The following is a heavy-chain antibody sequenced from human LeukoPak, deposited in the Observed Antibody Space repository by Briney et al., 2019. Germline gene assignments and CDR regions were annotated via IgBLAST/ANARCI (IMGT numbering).Heavy chain of an antibody. Sequence: SGGSLRLSCAASGFTFSSYAMSWVRQAPGKGLEWVTAISGSGGSTYYADSVKGRFTISRDNSKNTLYLQMNSLRAEDTAVYYCAKDLSYDSSGYDKRDYWGQGTLVTVSS. V-gene: IGHV3-23*01. CDR3: AKDLSYDSSGYDKRDY. CDR1: GFTFSSYA. J-gene: IGHJ4*02. D-gene: IGHD3-22*01. CDR2: ISGSGGST.